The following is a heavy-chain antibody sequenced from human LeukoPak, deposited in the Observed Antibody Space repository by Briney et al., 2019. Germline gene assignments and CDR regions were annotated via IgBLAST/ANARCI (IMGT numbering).Heavy chain of an antibody. D-gene: IGHD2-2*01. CDR2: INPNSVGK. CDR1: RYTFTDYY. V-gene: IGHV1-2*02. Sequence: GASVKVSCKASRYTFTDYYMHWVRQAPGQGLEWMGWINPNSVGKNYAQKFQGRVTMTRDTSISTAYMELSRLRSDDTAVYYCARGGWSLGYCSSSSCLDWFDPWGQGTLVTVSS. CDR3: ARGGWSLGYCSSSSCLDWFDP. J-gene: IGHJ5*02.